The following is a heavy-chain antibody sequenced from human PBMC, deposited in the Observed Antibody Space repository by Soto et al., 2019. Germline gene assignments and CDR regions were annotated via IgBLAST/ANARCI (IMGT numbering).Heavy chain of an antibody. Sequence: QVHLVQSGTEVKKPGSSVKVSCKASGGTFSSSGFSWVRQAPGQGLEWRGMIVPSLDTTNYAQEFQARVTITADEVTSTPDMELRRLRAEDTPVYYCARWTQHRDTADPYAVDACCQGTRVLVSS. J-gene: IGHJ6*02. CDR1: GGTFSSSG. V-gene: IGHV1-69*11. CDR3: ARWTQHRDTADPYAVDA. D-gene: IGHD5-18*01. CDR2: IVPSLDTT.